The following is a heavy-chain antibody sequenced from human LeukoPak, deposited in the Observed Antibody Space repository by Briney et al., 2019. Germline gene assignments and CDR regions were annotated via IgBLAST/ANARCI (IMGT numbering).Heavy chain of an antibody. CDR2: IYYSGSA. J-gene: IGHJ2*01. Sequence: SETLSLTCTVSGGSISSYYWCWIRQAPGKGLEWNGYIYYSGSANSNPSLKSRVPISVYTSKNQFSLKLSSVAAADTAVYYCASHRSCSGGSCSYWFFDLWGRGTLVTVSS. V-gene: IGHV4-59*01. D-gene: IGHD2-15*01. CDR3: ASHRSCSGGSCSYWFFDL. CDR1: GGSISSYY.